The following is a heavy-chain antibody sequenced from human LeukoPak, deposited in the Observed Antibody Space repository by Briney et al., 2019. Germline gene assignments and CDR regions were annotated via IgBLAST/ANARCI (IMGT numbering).Heavy chain of an antibody. D-gene: IGHD3-10*01. Sequence: GGSLRLSCAASGFTFSSYSMNWVRQAPGKGLEWVSSISSSSSYIYYADSVKGRFTTSRDNAKNSLYLQMNSPRAEDAAVYYCARGSLGTMVRGVIIAFDIWGQGTMVTVSS. CDR3: ARGSLGTMVRGVIIAFDI. J-gene: IGHJ3*02. CDR1: GFTFSSYS. V-gene: IGHV3-21*01. CDR2: ISSSSSYI.